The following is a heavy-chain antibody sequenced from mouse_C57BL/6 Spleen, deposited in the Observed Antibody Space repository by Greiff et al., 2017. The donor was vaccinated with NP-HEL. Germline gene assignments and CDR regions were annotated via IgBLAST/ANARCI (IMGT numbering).Heavy chain of an antibody. CDR1: GYTFTDYY. CDR2: INPYNGGT. V-gene: IGHV1-19*01. Sequence: EVQLQQSGPVLVKPGASVKMSCKASGYTFTDYYMNWVKQSHGKSLEWIGVINPYNGGTSYNQKFKGKATLTVDKSSSTAYMELNSLTSEDSAVYYCAITDSSGYWFAYWGQGTLVTVSA. CDR3: AITDSSGYWFAY. D-gene: IGHD3-2*02. J-gene: IGHJ3*01.